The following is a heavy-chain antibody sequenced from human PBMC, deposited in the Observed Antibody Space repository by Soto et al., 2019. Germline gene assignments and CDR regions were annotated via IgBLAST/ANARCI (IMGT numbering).Heavy chain of an antibody. J-gene: IGHJ6*02. CDR3: ARVVVVIPPGYYYAMDV. D-gene: IGHD3-22*01. CDR2: ITSSSDTI. CDR1: WFTFSSFH. V-gene: IGHV3-48*02. Sequence: GGSLRLSCGASWFTFSSFHINWVRQAPGRGLEWVAYITSSSDTIYYSDSVKGRFTISRDNGKNSLFLQMNSLRDEDTAVYYCARVVVVIPPGYYYAMDVWGQGTTVTVS.